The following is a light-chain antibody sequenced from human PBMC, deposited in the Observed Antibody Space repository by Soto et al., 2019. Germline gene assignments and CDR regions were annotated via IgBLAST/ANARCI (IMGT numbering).Light chain of an antibody. J-gene: IGKJ2*01. CDR3: QQYGRSPLYT. CDR1: ERVATSY. CDR2: DTS. V-gene: IGKV3-20*01. Sequence: DIVLTQSPVILSLSPGDSATLSCRASERVATSYFAWYQQRRGQAPTLLIYDTSTRATGVPDRFTGSGSGTEFTLTISSVEPEEFAVYYWQQYGRSPLYTFGQGTQLEI.